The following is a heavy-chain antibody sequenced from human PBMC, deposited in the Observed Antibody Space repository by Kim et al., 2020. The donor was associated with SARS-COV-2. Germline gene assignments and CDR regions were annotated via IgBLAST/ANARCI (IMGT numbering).Heavy chain of an antibody. CDR2: T. Sequence: TYAADSVRGRFTISRDNSKNTLYLQMSSLRDEDTAVYYCAKCVGRWPPFDFWGQGTLVIVSS. D-gene: IGHD2-15*01. V-gene: IGHV3-23*01. CDR3: AKCVGRWPPFDF. J-gene: IGHJ4*02.